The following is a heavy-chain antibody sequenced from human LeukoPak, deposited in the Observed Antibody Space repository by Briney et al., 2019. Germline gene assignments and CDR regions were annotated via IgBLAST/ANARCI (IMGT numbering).Heavy chain of an antibody. CDR1: EFTFSSYW. J-gene: IGHJ4*01. Sequence: GGSLRLSCAASEFTFSSYWMSWVRQAPGKGLEWVANINQDGSEKYYVDSVKGRFTISRDNAKNSVFLEINSLTVDDTAVYYCARARGFFDYWGHGTLVTVSS. CDR2: INQDGSEK. V-gene: IGHV3-7*01. CDR3: ARARGFFDY. D-gene: IGHD5-12*01.